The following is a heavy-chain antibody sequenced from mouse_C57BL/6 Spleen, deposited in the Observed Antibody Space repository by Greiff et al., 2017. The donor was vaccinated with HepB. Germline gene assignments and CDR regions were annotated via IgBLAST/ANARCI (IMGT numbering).Heavy chain of an antibody. CDR3: AREGGSRKMDY. V-gene: IGHV5-4*01. CDR1: GFTFSSYA. Sequence: EVHLVESGGGLVKPGGSLKLSCAASGFTFSSYAMSWVRQTPEKRLEWVATISDGGSYTYYPDNVKGRFTISRDNAKNNLYLQMSHLKSEDTAMYYCAREGGSRKMDYRGQGTSVTVSS. D-gene: IGHD1-1*01. J-gene: IGHJ4*01. CDR2: ISDGGSYT.